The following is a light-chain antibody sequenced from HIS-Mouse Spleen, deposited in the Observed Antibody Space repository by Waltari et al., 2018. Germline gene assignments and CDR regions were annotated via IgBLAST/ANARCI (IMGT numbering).Light chain of an antibody. J-gene: IGKJ1*01. CDR2: AAS. V-gene: IGKV1-27*01. CDR3: QKYNSAPWT. CDR1: HSISNH. Sequence: DSKMTQSPPTLSASVGERVPITCRASHSISNHLAWYQQKPGKVPKLLIYAASTLQSGVPSRFSGSGSGTDFTLTISSLQPEDVATYYCQKYNSAPWTFGQGTKVEIK.